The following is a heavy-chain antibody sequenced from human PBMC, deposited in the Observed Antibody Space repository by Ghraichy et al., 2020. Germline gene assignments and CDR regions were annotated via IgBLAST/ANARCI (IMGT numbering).Heavy chain of an antibody. CDR1: GFTFSNYA. D-gene: IGHD3-16*01. Sequence: GGSLRLSCAASGFTFSNYAMTWVRQAPGKGLEWVSSLSGGGRGAYYADSVKGRFTISRDNSKNTLYLQLNSLRAEDTAVYYCAKESPLYTTTWVALFDSWGQGTLVTVSS. J-gene: IGHJ4*02. V-gene: IGHV3-23*01. CDR3: AKESPLYTTTWVALFDS. CDR2: LSGGGRGA.